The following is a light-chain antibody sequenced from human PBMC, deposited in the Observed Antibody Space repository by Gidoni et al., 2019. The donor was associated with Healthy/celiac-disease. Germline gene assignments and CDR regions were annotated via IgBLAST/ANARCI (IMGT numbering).Light chain of an antibody. V-gene: IGLV3-1*01. CDR3: QAWDSSTVV. J-gene: IGLJ2*01. CDR2: PDS. Sequence: SSALTQPPPVSVSPGQTASITCSGDKLGDKYACWYQQKPGKSPVLVIYPDSKRPSGIPERFSGSNSGNTATLTISGTQAMDEADYSCQAWDSSTVVFGGGTKLPLL. CDR1: KLGDKY.